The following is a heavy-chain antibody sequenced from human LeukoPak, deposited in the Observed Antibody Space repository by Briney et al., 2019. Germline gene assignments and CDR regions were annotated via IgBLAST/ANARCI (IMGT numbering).Heavy chain of an antibody. J-gene: IGHJ3*02. Sequence: GGSLRLSCAASGFTFSSYWMSWVRQAPGQGQEWVANIKQDGSEKYYVDSVKGRFTISRDNAKNSLYLQMNSLGAEDAAVYYCARPVGARTPRYAFDIWGQGTMVTVSS. CDR2: IKQDGSEK. D-gene: IGHD3-10*01. V-gene: IGHV3-7*01. CDR1: GFTFSSYW. CDR3: ARPVGARTPRYAFDI.